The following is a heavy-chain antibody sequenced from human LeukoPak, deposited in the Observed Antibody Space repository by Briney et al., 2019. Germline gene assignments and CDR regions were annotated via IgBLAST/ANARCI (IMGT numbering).Heavy chain of an antibody. CDR3: AKRGVVIRVILVGFHKEAYYFDS. D-gene: IGHD3-10*01. CDR1: GITLSNYG. Sequence: QAGGSLRLSCAVSGITLSNYGMSWVRQAPGKGLEWVAGISGSGGRTNYADSVKGRFTISRDNPKNTLFLQMNSLRAEDTAVYFCAKRGVVIRVILVGFHKEAYYFDSWSQGALVTVSS. V-gene: IGHV3-23*01. CDR2: ISGSGGRT. J-gene: IGHJ4*02.